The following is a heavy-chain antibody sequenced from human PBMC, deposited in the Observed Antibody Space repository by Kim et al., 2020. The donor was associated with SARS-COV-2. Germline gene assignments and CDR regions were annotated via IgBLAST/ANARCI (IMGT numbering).Heavy chain of an antibody. CDR2: IYYSGST. Sequence: SETLSLTCTVSGGSISSYYWSWIRQPPGKGLEWIGYIYYSGSTNYNPSLKSRVTISVDTSKNQFSLKLSSVTAADTAVYYCARGGQYYYDSSGNYYFDYWGQGTLVTVPS. V-gene: IGHV4-59*13. CDR1: GGSISSYY. J-gene: IGHJ4*02. D-gene: IGHD3-22*01. CDR3: ARGGQYYYDSSGNYYFDY.